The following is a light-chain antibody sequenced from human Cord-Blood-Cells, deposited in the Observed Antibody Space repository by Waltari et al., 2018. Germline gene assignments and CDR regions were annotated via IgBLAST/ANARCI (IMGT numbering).Light chain of an antibody. J-gene: IGKJ2*01. CDR1: QSVSSSY. CDR3: QQYGSSTYT. Sequence: EIVLKQSPGTTSLSPGERATLSCRASQSVSSSYLAWYQQKPGQAPRLLIYGASSSATGIPDRFSGSGSGTDFTLTISRLEPEDFAVYYCQQYGSSTYTFGQGTKLEIK. V-gene: IGKV3-20*01. CDR2: GAS.